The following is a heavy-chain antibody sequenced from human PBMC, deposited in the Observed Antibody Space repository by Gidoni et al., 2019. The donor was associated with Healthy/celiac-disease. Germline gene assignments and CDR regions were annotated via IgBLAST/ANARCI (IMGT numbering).Heavy chain of an antibody. CDR3: ARGRGYCSGGSCSTTPVFAFDI. Sequence: QVQLHQWGAGLLKPSETLSLTCAVYGGSFSGYYWSWIRQPPGKGLEWIGEINHSGRTNYNPSLKSRVTISVDTSKNQFSLKLSAVTAADTAVYYCARGRGYCSGGSCSTTPVFAFDIWGQGTMVTVSS. CDR1: GGSFSGYY. CDR2: INHSGRT. V-gene: IGHV4-34*01. D-gene: IGHD2-15*01. J-gene: IGHJ3*02.